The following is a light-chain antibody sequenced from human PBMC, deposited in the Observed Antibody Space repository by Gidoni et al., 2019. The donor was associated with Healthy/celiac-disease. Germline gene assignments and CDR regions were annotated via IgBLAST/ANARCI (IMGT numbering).Light chain of an antibody. CDR1: SSNIGAGYD. J-gene: IGLJ2*01. CDR2: GNS. V-gene: IGLV1-40*01. Sequence: QSVLTQPPSVSGAPGQRVTISCTGSSSNIGAGYDVHWYQQLPGTAPKLLIYGNSNRPSGVPARFFGSKSGTSASLAITGLQAEDEADYYCQSYDSSLSGVVFGGGTKLTVL. CDR3: QSYDSSLSGVV.